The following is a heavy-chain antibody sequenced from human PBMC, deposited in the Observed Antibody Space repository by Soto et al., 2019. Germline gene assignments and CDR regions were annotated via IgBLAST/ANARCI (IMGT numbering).Heavy chain of an antibody. CDR2: IVVGSGNT. J-gene: IGHJ4*02. CDR3: AADSFYGFDY. CDR1: GFTFTRSA. V-gene: IGHV1-58*01. Sequence: QMQLVQSGPEVKKPGTSVKVSCKASGFTFTRSAVQWVRQARGQRLEWIGWIVVGSGNTNYAQKFQERVTITRDMSTSTAYMELSSLSSEDTAVYYCAADSFYGFDYWGQGTLVTVSS. D-gene: IGHD4-17*01.